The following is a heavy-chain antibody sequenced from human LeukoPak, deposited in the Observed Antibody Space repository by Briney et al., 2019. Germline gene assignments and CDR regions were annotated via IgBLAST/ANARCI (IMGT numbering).Heavy chain of an antibody. Sequence: SETLSLTCTVSRGSISAYYWSWIRQPPGKGLQWIGNIYYSGSTNYNPSLKSQVTISVDTSKAQFSLKLSSVTAADTGIYYCARVAKYDFWSDDSPFDYWGQGTLVTVSS. CDR1: RGSISAYY. D-gene: IGHD3-3*01. V-gene: IGHV4-59*01. CDR3: ARVAKYDFWSDDSPFDY. J-gene: IGHJ4*02. CDR2: IYYSGST.